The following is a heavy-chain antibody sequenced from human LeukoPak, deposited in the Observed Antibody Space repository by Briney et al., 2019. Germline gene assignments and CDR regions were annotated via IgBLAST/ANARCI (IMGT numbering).Heavy chain of an antibody. CDR3: ASSQAGDFDY. V-gene: IGHV4-61*02. D-gene: IGHD6-13*01. Sequence: SETLSLTCTVSGGPRSSGSYYWSWIRQPAGKGLEWIGRIYASGSTNYNPSLRNRVTISVDTSKNQFSLKLRSVTAADTAVYYCASSQAGDFDYWGQGTLVTFSS. CDR2: IYASGST. J-gene: IGHJ4*02. CDR1: GGPRSSGSYY.